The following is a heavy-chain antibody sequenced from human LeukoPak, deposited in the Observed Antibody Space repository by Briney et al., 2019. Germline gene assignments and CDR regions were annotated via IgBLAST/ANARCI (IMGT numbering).Heavy chain of an antibody. V-gene: IGHV4-59*12. CDR1: GGSISSYY. CDR3: ARETNWNYVSTFFDP. CDR2: IYYSGST. J-gene: IGHJ5*02. D-gene: IGHD1-7*01. Sequence: PSETLPLTCTVSGGSISSYYWSWIRQPPGKGLEWIGYIYYSGSTNYNPSLKSRVTISVDTSKNQFSLKLSSVTAADTAVYYCARETNWNYVSTFFDPWGQGTLVTVSS.